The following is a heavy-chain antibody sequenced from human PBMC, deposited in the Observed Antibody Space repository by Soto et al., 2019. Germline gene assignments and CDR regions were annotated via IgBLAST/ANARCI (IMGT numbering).Heavy chain of an antibody. D-gene: IGHD3-3*01. J-gene: IGHJ4*02. CDR3: AANYDFWSGYWPYYFDY. Sequence: GGSLRLSCAASGFTFSSYAMSWVRQAPGKGLEWVSAISGSGGSTYYADSVKGRFTISRDNSKNTLYLQMNSLRAEDTAVYYCAANYDFWSGYWPYYFDYWGQGTLVTVSS. CDR2: ISGSGGST. V-gene: IGHV3-23*01. CDR1: GFTFSSYA.